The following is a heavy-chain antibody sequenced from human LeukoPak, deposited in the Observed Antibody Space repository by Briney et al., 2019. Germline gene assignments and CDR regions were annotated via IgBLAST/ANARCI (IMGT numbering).Heavy chain of an antibody. Sequence: GGSLRLSCAASEFTVSANYMNWVRQAPGRGLEWVSVIYPGGDTYYADSVEGRFTISRDTSKNTLFLLMNNLRAEDTAVYYCVGEPGIRNGMDVWGQGTTVTVSS. CDR1: EFTVSANY. CDR2: IYPGGDT. V-gene: IGHV3-53*01. J-gene: IGHJ6*02. CDR3: VGEPGIRNGMDV.